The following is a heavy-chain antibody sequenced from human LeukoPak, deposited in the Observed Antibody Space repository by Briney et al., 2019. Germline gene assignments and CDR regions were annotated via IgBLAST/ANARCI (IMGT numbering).Heavy chain of an antibody. CDR1: GFTFSDYY. CDR3: ARAMSTFGGVRNYFDS. Sequence: GGSLRLSCAASGFTFSDYYMSWIRQAPGKGLEWISFVSISSGTIYYADSVNGRFRISRDNAKSSLDLEMNSLRAEDTAVYYCARAMSTFGGVRNYFDSWGQGTLVTVSS. J-gene: IGHJ4*02. V-gene: IGHV3-11*01. D-gene: IGHD3-16*01. CDR2: VSISSGTI.